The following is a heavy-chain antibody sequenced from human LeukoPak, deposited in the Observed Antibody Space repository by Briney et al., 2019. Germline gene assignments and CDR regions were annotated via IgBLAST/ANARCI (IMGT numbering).Heavy chain of an antibody. CDR2: INPSGGST. J-gene: IGHJ4*02. V-gene: IGHV1-46*01. CDR1: GYTFTSYY. Sequence: GASVKVSCRASGYTFTSYYMHWVRQAPGQGLEWMGIINPSGGSTSYAQKFQGRVTMTRDTSTSTVYMELSSLRSEDTAVYYCARDPGDSYDSSGYYTPYFDYWGQGTLVTVSS. D-gene: IGHD3-22*01. CDR3: ARDPGDSYDSSGYYTPYFDY.